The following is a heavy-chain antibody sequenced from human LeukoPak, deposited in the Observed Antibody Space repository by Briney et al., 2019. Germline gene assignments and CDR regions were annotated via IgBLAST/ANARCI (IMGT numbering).Heavy chain of an antibody. D-gene: IGHD3-16*01. J-gene: IGHJ4*02. CDR1: GFTVSSDY. Sequence: GGSLRLSCTASGFTVSSDYMSWVRQAPGKGLEWVSVVYSGGNTYYADSVKGRFTISRDNSKNTLYLQMNSLRAEDTAVYYCARGPPGGGFDYWGQGTLVTVSS. CDR2: VYSGGNT. V-gene: IGHV3-66*01. CDR3: ARGPPGGGFDY.